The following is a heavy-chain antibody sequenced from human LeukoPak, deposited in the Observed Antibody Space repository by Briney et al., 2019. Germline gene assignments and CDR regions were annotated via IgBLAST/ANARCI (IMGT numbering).Heavy chain of an antibody. Sequence: PSETLSLTCTVSGDSISNYFWSWIRQPPGKGLEWIGEINHSGSTNYNPSLKSRVTISVDTSKNQFSLNLRYMTAADTAVYHCARGGSYYDFWSGRAPFTPWGQGTLVSVSS. CDR1: GDSISNYF. D-gene: IGHD3-3*01. CDR2: INHSGST. J-gene: IGHJ4*02. V-gene: IGHV4-59*12. CDR3: ARGGSYYDFWSGRAPFTP.